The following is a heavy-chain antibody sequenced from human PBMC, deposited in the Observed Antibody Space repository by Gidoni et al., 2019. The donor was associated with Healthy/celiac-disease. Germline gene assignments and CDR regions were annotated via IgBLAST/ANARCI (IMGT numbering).Heavy chain of an antibody. CDR1: GGSISRYY. D-gene: IGHD3-22*01. CDR3: ARGGPPAHYYDSSGYFDY. J-gene: IGHJ4*02. Sequence: QVQLQESGPGLVKPSETLSLTCTVSGGSISRYYWSWIRQPPGKGLEWIGYIYYSGSTNYNPSLKSRVTISVDTPKNQFSLKLSSVTAADTAVYYCARGGPPAHYYDSSGYFDYWGQGTLVTVSS. CDR2: IYYSGST. V-gene: IGHV4-59*01.